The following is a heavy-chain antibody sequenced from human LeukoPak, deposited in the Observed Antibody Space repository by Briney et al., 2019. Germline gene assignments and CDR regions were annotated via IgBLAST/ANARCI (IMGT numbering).Heavy chain of an antibody. J-gene: IGHJ4*02. Sequence: SETLSLTCAVYGGSISGYYWSWIRQPPGKGLEWIGEINHSGSTNYNPSLKSRVTISVDTSKNQFSLKLSSVTAADTAVYYCARASYSSRTTFDYWGQGTLVTVSS. CDR2: INHSGST. CDR1: GGSISGYY. V-gene: IGHV4-34*01. CDR3: ARASYSSRTTFDY. D-gene: IGHD6-13*01.